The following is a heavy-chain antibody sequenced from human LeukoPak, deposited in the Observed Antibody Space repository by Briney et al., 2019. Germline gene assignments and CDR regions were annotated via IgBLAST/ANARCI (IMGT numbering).Heavy chain of an antibody. CDR1: GGSFSGYY. D-gene: IGHD3-9*01. Sequence: SETLSLTCAVYGGSFSGYYWSWIRRPPGKGLEWIGEINHSGSTNYNPSLKSRVTISVDRSKNQFSLKLSSVTAADTAVYYCARELPTGWVDYWGQGALVTVSS. J-gene: IGHJ4*02. V-gene: IGHV4-34*01. CDR2: INHSGST. CDR3: ARELPTGWVDY.